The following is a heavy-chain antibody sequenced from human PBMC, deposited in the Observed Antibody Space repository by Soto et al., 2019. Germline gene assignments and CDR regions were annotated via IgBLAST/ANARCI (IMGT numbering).Heavy chain of an antibody. V-gene: IGHV2-5*02. D-gene: IGHD6-13*01. J-gene: IGHJ4*02. CDR2: IYWDDDK. Sequence: GLDLEWLALIYWDDDKRYSPSLKSRLTITKDTSKNQVVLTMTNMDPVDTATYYCAHRHSSWVSSYFDYWGQGTLVTVSS. CDR3: AHRHSSWVSSYFDY.